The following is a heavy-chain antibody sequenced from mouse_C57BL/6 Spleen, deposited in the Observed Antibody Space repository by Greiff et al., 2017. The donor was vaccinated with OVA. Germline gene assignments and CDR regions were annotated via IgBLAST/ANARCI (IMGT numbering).Heavy chain of an antibody. CDR1: GYTFTSYW. Sequence: VQLQQPGAELVKPGASVKLSCKASGYTFTSYWMQWVKQRPGQGLEWIGEIDPSDSYTNYNQKFKGKATLTVDTSSSTAYMQLSSLTSEDSAVYYCARRGVAFRYVDVWGTGTTVTVSS. D-gene: IGHD1-1*02. CDR3: ARRGVAFRYVDV. V-gene: IGHV1-50*01. CDR2: IDPSDSYT. J-gene: IGHJ1*03.